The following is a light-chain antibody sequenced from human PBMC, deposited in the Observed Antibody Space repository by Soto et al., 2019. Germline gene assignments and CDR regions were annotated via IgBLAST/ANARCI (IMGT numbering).Light chain of an antibody. V-gene: IGKV3-15*01. CDR3: QRYNNWPLT. CDR2: GAS. Sequence: EIVMTKYPATLSVSPGERATLSCRASQSVSSNLAWYQQKPGQAPRLLIYGASTRATGVPARFSGSRSGTEFTLTINSLQSEDFAVYYCQRYNNWPLTFGGGTKVDIK. J-gene: IGKJ4*01. CDR1: QSVSSN.